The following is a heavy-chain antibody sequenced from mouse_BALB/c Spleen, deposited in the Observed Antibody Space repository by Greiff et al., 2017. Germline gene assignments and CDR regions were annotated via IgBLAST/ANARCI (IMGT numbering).Heavy chain of an antibody. J-gene: IGHJ3*01. D-gene: IGHD2-4*01. Sequence: EVKLVESGGDLVKPGGSLKLSCAASGFTFSSYGMSWVRQTPDKRLEWVATISSGGSYTYYPDSVKGRFTISRDNAKNTLYLQMSSLQSEDTAMYYCARQPLSGDYDHLFAYWGQGTLVTVSA. V-gene: IGHV5-6*01. CDR2: ISSGGSYT. CDR3: ARQPLSGDYDHLFAY. CDR1: GFTFSSYG.